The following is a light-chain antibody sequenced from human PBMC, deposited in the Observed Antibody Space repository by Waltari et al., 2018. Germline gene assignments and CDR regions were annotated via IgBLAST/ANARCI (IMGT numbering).Light chain of an antibody. Sequence: EVLMTQSPPTLSVSPGERATPSCRASQSIARNLAWYQQKPGQAPRLIIYGASTRATDVPDRFSGSGSGTEFTLTISSLQSEDFAVYYCQQYNNWRTFGQGTKLEIK. CDR3: QQYNNWRT. CDR2: GAS. V-gene: IGKV3-15*01. J-gene: IGKJ2*01. CDR1: QSIARN.